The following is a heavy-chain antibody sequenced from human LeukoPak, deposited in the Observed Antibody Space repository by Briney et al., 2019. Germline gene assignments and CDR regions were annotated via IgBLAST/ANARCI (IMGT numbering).Heavy chain of an antibody. Sequence: SQTLSLTCTVSGGPISSASYYWSWIRQPAGKGLEWIGHIYTSGSTSYNPSLKSRVTISVDTSKNQFSLKLSSVTAADTAVYYCARELYYDFRSVQGWFDPWGQGTLVTVSS. V-gene: IGHV4-61*09. CDR1: GGPISSASYY. D-gene: IGHD3-3*01. CDR3: ARELYYDFRSVQGWFDP. CDR2: IYTSGST. J-gene: IGHJ5*02.